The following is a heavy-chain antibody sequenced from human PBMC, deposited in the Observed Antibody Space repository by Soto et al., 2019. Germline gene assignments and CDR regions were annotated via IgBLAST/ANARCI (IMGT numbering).Heavy chain of an antibody. V-gene: IGHV1-69*02. CDR3: ARAYSSGWYFGY. D-gene: IGHD6-19*01. Sequence: SVKVSCKASGGTSSSYTISWVRQAPGQGLEWMGRIIPILGIANYAQKFQGRVTITADKSTSTAYMELSSLRSEDTAVYYCARAYSSGWYFGYWGQGTLVTVSS. CDR2: IIPILGIA. CDR1: GGTSSSYT. J-gene: IGHJ4*02.